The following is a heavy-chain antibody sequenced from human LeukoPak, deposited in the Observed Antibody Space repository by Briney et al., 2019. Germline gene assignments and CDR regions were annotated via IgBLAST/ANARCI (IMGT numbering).Heavy chain of an antibody. CDR1: GGSIHSGGFY. CDR2: IYYSGST. Sequence: PSETLSLTCTVSGGSIHSGGFYWSWIRQHPGKGLEWIGYIYYSGSTYYNPSLKSRLTISVDTSKNQFSLKLSSVTAADTAVYYCARGGPYYDFWSGYYRREDEYFQHWGQGTLVTVSS. V-gene: IGHV4-31*03. D-gene: IGHD3-3*01. CDR3: ARGGPYYDFWSGYYRREDEYFQH. J-gene: IGHJ1*01.